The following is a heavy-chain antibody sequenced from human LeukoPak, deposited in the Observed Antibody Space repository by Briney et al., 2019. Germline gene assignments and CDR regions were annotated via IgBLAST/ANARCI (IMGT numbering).Heavy chain of an antibody. V-gene: IGHV3-30-3*01. D-gene: IGHD2-2*02. CDR2: ISYDGSNK. CDR3: AKDRYCSSTSCYTFGMDV. J-gene: IGHJ6*02. CDR1: GFTFSSYA. Sequence: GGSLRLSCAASGFTFSSYAMHWVRQAPGKGLEWVAVISYDGSNKYYADSVKGRFTISRDNAKNSLYLQMNSLRAEDTALYYCAKDRYCSSTSCYTFGMDVWGQGTTVTVSS.